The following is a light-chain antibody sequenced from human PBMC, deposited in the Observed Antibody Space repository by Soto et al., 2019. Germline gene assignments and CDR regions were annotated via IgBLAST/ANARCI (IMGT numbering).Light chain of an antibody. V-gene: IGLV2-14*01. CDR2: DVS. Sequence: QSVLTQPASVSGSPGQSITISCTGTSSDVGGYRYVSWYQQHPGKAPKLMIYDVSSRPSGVSNRFSGSKSGNTASLTISGLQAEDEAEYYCSSYTTSSTLVFGGGTKVTVL. CDR1: SSDVGGYRY. CDR3: SSYTTSSTLV. J-gene: IGLJ2*01.